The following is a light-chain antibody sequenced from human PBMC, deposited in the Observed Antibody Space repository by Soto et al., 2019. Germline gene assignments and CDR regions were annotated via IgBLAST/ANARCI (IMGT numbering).Light chain of an antibody. CDR2: AAS. Sequence: DIQMTQSPSSLSASVGGRITITCRASHDISNYLAWYQQKPGKVPRLLIYAASTLQTGVQSRFSGSGSGTVFTLTINGLQPEDVATYYCQNYKSAPNTFGRGTRLEI. CDR3: QNYKSAPNT. V-gene: IGKV1-27*01. CDR1: HDISNY. J-gene: IGKJ2*01.